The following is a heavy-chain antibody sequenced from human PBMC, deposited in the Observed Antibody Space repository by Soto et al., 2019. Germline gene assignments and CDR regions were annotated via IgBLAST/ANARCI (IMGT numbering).Heavy chain of an antibody. D-gene: IGHD6-19*01. Sequence: SETLSLTCAVYGGSFSGYYWSWIRQPPGKGLEWIGEINHSGSTNYNPSLKSLFTISVDTSKNQFSLKLGSVTAADTAVYYCASSHSSSVIAVALSAFDYWGQGTLVTVSS. V-gene: IGHV4-34*01. CDR1: GGSFSGYY. CDR2: INHSGST. CDR3: ASSHSSSVIAVALSAFDY. J-gene: IGHJ4*02.